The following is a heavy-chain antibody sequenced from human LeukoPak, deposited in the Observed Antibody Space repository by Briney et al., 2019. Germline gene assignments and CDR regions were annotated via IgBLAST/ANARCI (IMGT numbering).Heavy chain of an antibody. D-gene: IGHD2-2*01. CDR2: IYIGGST. J-gene: IGHJ3*02. CDR1: GGSISSYY. Sequence: SETLSLICIVSGGSISSYYWNWIRQSAGKGLEWIGRIYIGGSTSYNPSLKSRVSMSVDTSKMQFSLNLTSVTAADTAMYYCARGPRMVAMNGYAFDIWGPGTTVIVSS. CDR3: ARGPRMVAMNGYAFDI. V-gene: IGHV4-4*07.